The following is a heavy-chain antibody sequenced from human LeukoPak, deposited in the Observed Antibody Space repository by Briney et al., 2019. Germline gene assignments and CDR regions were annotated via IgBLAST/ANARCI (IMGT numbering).Heavy chain of an antibody. CDR1: GGSLSSSSYY. D-gene: IGHD5-18*01. CDR2: IYYSEST. J-gene: IGHJ4*02. CDR3: RLGYSYGAFDY. Sequence: SETLSLTCTVSGGSLSSSSYYWRWLRQPPGKGLEWIGYIYYSESTQYNPSLKSRVTISLDTSKNQFSLKLSSVTAADTAVYCARLGYSYGAFDYWGPGTLVTVSS. V-gene: IGHV4-61*05.